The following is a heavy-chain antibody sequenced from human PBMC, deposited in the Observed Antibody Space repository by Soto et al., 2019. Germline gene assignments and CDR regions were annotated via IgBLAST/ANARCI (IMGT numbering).Heavy chain of an antibody. Sequence: SDTLSLTWPVSGRSIRSDDHFWRWVRQPPGKGLEWIGYIYYSGMSYYNSSLKSRLVLSVDTSRNQFSLRLTSVTAADTAVYFCARVRYCSGDCTWFDPWGREPWSQSP. J-gene: IGHJ5*02. CDR2: IYYSGMS. D-gene: IGHD2-21*01. CDR3: ARVRYCSGDCTWFDP. V-gene: IGHV4-30-4*02. CDR1: GRSIRSDDHF.